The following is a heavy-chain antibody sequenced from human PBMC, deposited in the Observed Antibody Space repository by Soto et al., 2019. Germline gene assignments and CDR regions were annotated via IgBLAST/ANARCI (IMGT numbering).Heavy chain of an antibody. CDR3: AKDRIGLGYCSSTSCPSEGMDV. V-gene: IGHV3-30*18. Sequence: GGSLRLSCAASGFTVSSYGMHWVRQAPGKGLECVAVISYDGSNKYYAYSVKGRCTISSDNSMNTLYLQMNSLRAEDTAVYYCAKDRIGLGYCSSTSCPSEGMDVWGQGTTVTVSS. CDR2: ISYDGSNK. CDR1: GFTVSSYG. J-gene: IGHJ6*02. D-gene: IGHD2-2*01.